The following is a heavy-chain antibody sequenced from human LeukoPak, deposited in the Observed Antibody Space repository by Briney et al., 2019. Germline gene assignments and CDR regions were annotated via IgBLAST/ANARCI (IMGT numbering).Heavy chain of an antibody. D-gene: IGHD2-2*01. CDR3: TRGPGYCSSTSCFAPLDAFDI. J-gene: IGHJ3*02. CDR1: GFTFGDYA. Sequence: GGSLRLSCTGSGFTFGDYAMSRVRQAPGKGLEWVTFIRSKAYGGTADYAASVKGRFTISRDDSKSIAYLQMNSLKTEDTAVYYCTRGPGYCSSTSCFAPLDAFDIWGQGTMVTVSS. CDR2: IRSKAYGGTA. V-gene: IGHV3-49*04.